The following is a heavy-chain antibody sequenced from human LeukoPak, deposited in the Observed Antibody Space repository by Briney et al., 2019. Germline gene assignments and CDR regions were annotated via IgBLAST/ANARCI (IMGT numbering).Heavy chain of an antibody. D-gene: IGHD3-16*01. J-gene: IGHJ3*02. CDR1: GFNFRTYA. CDR3: ARPGGYAFDM. CDR2: ITYDGTDT. Sequence: GGSLRLSCTASGFNFRTYAFHWVRQAPGKGPEWMAFITYDGTDTYYADSVKGRFSLSRDNSQNTLYLQMNRLRAADTAVYYCARPGGYAFDMWGQGTMVTVTS. V-gene: IGHV3-30*14.